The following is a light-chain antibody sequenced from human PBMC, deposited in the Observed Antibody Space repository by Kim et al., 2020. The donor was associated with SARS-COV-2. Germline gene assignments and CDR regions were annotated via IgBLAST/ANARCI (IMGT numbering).Light chain of an antibody. V-gene: IGLV3-21*04. CDR2: YNS. Sequence: SSELTQPPSVSVAPGKTAKITCVGNNVGNNIVHWYQQKPGQAPVLVISYNSVRPSGIPERLSGSNSGNTATLTISRVEAGDEADYYCQVWDSSSDDIVIFGGGTQLTVL. J-gene: IGLJ2*01. CDR1: NVGNNI. CDR3: QVWDSSSDDIVI.